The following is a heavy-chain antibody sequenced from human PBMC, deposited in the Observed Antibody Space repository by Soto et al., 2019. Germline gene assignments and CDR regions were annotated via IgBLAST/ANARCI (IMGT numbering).Heavy chain of an antibody. Sequence: GSLRLSCAASGFTFSSYAMSWVRQAPGKGLEWVSAISGSGGSTYYADSVKGRFTISRDNSKNTLYLQMNSLRAEDTAVYYCAKMTRAAAAPGPVGLFDPWGQGTLVTVS. CDR2: ISGSGGST. V-gene: IGHV3-23*01. J-gene: IGHJ5*02. CDR1: GFTFSSYA. CDR3: AKMTRAAAAPGPVGLFDP. D-gene: IGHD6-13*01.